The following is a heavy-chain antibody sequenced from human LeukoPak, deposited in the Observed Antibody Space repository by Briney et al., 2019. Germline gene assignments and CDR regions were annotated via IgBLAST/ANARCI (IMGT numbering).Heavy chain of an antibody. CDR2: IIPIFGTA. CDR3: ARGTYYCSSTSCYHYYYMDV. CDR1: GGTFSSYA. J-gene: IGHJ6*03. D-gene: IGHD2-2*01. Sequence: GASVKVSCKASGGTFSSYAISWVRQAPGQGLEWMGGIIPIFGTANYAQKFQGRVTITADESTSTAYMELSSLRSEDTAVYYCARGTYYCSSTSCYHYYYMDVWGKGTTVTVSS. V-gene: IGHV1-69*13.